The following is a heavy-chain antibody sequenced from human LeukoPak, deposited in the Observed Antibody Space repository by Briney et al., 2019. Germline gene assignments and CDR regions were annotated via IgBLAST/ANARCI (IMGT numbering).Heavy chain of an antibody. V-gene: IGHV3-21*01. J-gene: IGHJ3*02. Sequence: TGGSLRLSCAASAFTFSSYTMNWVRQAPGKRLEWVSSISSRSSYIYYADLVKGRFTISRDNAKNSLYLQMNSLRAEDTAVYYCARDGITMIVVVITSDAFDIWGQGTMVTVSS. CDR2: ISSRSSYI. D-gene: IGHD3-22*01. CDR3: ARDGITMIVVVITSDAFDI. CDR1: AFTFSSYT.